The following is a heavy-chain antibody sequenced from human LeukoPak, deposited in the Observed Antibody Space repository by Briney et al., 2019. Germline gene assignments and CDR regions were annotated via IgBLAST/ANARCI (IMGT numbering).Heavy chain of an antibody. CDR3: ARDLYGSGSYYNGYFDY. CDR1: GYTFTGYY. CDR2: IIPILGIA. J-gene: IGHJ4*02. V-gene: IGHV1-69*04. Sequence: SVKVSCKASGYTFTGYYMHWVRQAPGQGLEWMGRIIPILGIANYAQKFQGRVTITADKSTSTAYMELSSLRSEDTAVYYCARDLYGSGSYYNGYFDYWGQGTLVTVSS. D-gene: IGHD3-10*01.